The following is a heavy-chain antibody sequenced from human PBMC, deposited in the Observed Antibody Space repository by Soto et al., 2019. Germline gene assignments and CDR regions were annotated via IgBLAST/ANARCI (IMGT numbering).Heavy chain of an antibody. CDR3: ARGWSSSWPY. Sequence: SETLSLTCTVSSGSISSYFWSWIRQAPGKGLEWIAFKYDTGSTNYIPSLKGRVSISVDASKNQISLTVNSVTAADTAVYYCARGWSSSWPYWGQGILVTVSS. CDR2: KYDTGST. J-gene: IGHJ4*02. V-gene: IGHV4-59*01. CDR1: SGSISSYF. D-gene: IGHD6-13*01.